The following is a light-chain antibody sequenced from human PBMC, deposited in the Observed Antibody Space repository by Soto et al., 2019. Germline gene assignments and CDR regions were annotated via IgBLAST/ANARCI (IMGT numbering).Light chain of an antibody. CDR2: DAS. Sequence: EIVLPQSPATLSLSPGESATLSCRASQSISSYLAWYQQKPGQAPRLLIYDASNRATGIPARFSGSGSGTDFTLTISSLEPEESAVYYCKPRSNWPLTVGPGTKVDI. V-gene: IGKV3-11*01. CDR1: QSISSY. J-gene: IGKJ3*01. CDR3: KPRSNWPLT.